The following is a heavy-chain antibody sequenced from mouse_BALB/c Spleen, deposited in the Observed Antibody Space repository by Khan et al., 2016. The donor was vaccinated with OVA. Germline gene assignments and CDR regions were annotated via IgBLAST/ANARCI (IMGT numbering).Heavy chain of an antibody. CDR1: GDSITSGF. J-gene: IGHJ4*01. D-gene: IGHD1-1*01. CDR2: VTYSGNT. Sequence: EVKLLESGPSLVKPSQTLSLTCSVTGDSITSGFWNWIRKFPGNKFEYMGYVTYSGNTYYNPSLKSRISITRDTSKSQYYLQLNSVTTEDTATYFCARSYGSWAMDYWGQGTSATGSS. CDR3: ARSYGSWAMDY. V-gene: IGHV3-8*02.